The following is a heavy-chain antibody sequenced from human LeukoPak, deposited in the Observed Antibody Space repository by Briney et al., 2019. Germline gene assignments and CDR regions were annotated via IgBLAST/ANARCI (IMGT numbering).Heavy chain of an antibody. CDR3: ARGAHVRMYDSNHNCFDP. J-gene: IGHJ6*04. Sequence: ASVKVSCKASGYTFTSYYIYWMRQAHGHGLDWMGIINPSGGRTNYAHKFQGRVTMTRDMSTSTVYMELSSLRSEDTAVYYCARGAHVRMYDSNHNCFDPWGKGTTVTVSS. V-gene: IGHV1-46*01. D-gene: IGHD3-22*01. CDR2: INPSGGRT. CDR1: GYTFTSYY.